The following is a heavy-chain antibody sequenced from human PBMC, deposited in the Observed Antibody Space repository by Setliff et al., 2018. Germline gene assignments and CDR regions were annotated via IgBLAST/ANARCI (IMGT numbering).Heavy chain of an antibody. D-gene: IGHD4-17*01. CDR2: INPSGGST. V-gene: IGHV1-46*03. CDR3: ARDAEERGSSVTQGAHYFDY. Sequence: ASVKVSCKTSGFGFTTFGSSWVRQAPGQGLEWMGIINPSGGSTSYAQKFQGRVTMTRDTSTSTVYMELSSLRSEDTAVYYCARDAEERGSSVTQGAHYFDYWGQGTLVTVSS. CDR1: GFGFTTFG. J-gene: IGHJ4*02.